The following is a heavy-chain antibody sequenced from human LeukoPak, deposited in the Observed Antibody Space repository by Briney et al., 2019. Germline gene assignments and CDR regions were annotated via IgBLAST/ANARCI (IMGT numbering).Heavy chain of an antibody. J-gene: IGHJ4*02. V-gene: IGHV4-4*02. D-gene: IGHD3-16*01. CDR1: GGSISSSNW. CDR2: IYYSGST. Sequence: SETLSLTCAVSGGSISSSNWWSWVRQPPGKGLEWIGYIYYSGSTNYNPSLKSRVTISVDTSKNQFSLKLSSVTAADTAVYYCARGRIIGDFDYWGQGTLVTVSS. CDR3: ARGRIIGDFDY.